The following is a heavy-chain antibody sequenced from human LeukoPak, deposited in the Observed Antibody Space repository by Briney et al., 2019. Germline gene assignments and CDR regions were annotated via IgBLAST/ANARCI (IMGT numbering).Heavy chain of an antibody. CDR3: AREGGYFDL. J-gene: IGHJ2*01. V-gene: IGHV4-59*01. Sequence: SETLSLTCTVSGGSISSYYWSWIRQPPGKGLEWIGYIYYSGSTNYNPSLESRVTISVDTSKNQFSLKLSSMTAADTAVYYCAREGGYFDLWGRGTLVTVSS. CDR1: GGSISSYY. CDR2: IYYSGST. D-gene: IGHD3-16*01.